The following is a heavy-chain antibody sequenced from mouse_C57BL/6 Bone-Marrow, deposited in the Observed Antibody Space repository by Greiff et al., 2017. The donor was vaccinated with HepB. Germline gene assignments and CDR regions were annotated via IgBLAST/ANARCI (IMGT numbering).Heavy chain of an antibody. V-gene: IGHV1-5*01. J-gene: IGHJ2*01. D-gene: IGHD1-1*01. CDR2: IYPGNSDT. CDR3: TGAVVASYYCDY. CDR1: GYTFTSYW. Sequence: EVMLVESGTVLARPGASVKMSCKTSGYTFTSYWMHWVKQRPGQGLEWIGAIYPGNSDTSYNQKFKGKAKLTAVTSASTAYMERSSLTNEYSAVYYCTGAVVASYYCDYWGQGTTLTVSS.